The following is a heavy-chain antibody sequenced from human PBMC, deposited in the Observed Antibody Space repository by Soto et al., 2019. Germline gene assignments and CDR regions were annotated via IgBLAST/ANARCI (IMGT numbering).Heavy chain of an antibody. J-gene: IGHJ6*02. Sequence: EVQVVESGGGLVQPGGSLRLSCAASGFTLRDYYVYWVRQAPGKGLNWVGRSKNKADKYITKFAASVQGRFTMSRDDGKNSLYLQMNGLKTDDTAVYFCVISQGPTGMDVWGQGTTVTLPS. CDR2: SKNKADKYIT. CDR3: VISQGPTGMDV. CDR1: GFTLRDYY. V-gene: IGHV3-72*01.